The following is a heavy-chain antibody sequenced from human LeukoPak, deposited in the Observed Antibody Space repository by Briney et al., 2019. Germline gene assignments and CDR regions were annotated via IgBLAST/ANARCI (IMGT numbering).Heavy chain of an antibody. CDR2: ISAGGDLT. CDR3: AKSLLTTASGTGRAFDL. CDR1: GFTFSSYA. D-gene: IGHD1-26*01. V-gene: IGHV3-23*01. J-gene: IGHJ3*01. Sequence: PGGSLRLSCAASGFTFSSYAMSWVRQAPGKGLEWVSGISAGGDLTFHADPVKGRFTISRDNSKNTLYLQMNSLRADDTAEYYCAKSLLTTASGTGRAFDLWGQGTMVTVSS.